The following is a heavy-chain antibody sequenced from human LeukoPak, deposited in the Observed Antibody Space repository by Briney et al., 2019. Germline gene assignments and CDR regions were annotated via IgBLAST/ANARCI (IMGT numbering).Heavy chain of an antibody. J-gene: IGHJ3*02. Sequence: GESLKISCKGSGYSFTRYWIGWVRQMPGKGLEWMGIIYPGDSYTRYSPSFQGQVTISADKSISTAYLQWSSLKASDTATYYCARPLVYDILTGYYKGAFDIWGQGTMVSVSS. CDR2: IYPGDSYT. CDR3: ARPLVYDILTGYYKGAFDI. CDR1: GYSFTRYW. D-gene: IGHD3-9*01. V-gene: IGHV5-51*01.